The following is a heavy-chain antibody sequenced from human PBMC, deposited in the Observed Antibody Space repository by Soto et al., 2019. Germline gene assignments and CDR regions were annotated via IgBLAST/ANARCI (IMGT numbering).Heavy chain of an antibody. D-gene: IGHD3-22*01. CDR2: INAGNGNT. V-gene: IGHV1-3*01. J-gene: IGHJ4*02. CDR1: GYTFTSYA. Sequence: QVQLEQSGAEVKKPGASVKVSCKASGYTFTSYAMHWVRQAPGQRLEWMGWINAGNGNTKYSQKFQGRVNITRDTSASPAYMELGSLRSEDTGVYYRARGRVVITSLSYFHFWGQGTLVTVSS. CDR3: ARGRVVITSLSYFHF.